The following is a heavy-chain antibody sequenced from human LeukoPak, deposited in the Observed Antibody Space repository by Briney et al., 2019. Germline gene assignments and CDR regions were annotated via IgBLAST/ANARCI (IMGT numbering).Heavy chain of an antibody. CDR1: GFTVNSNY. CDR3: ARFFDYGGFDY. V-gene: IGHV3-53*04. J-gene: IGHJ4*02. Sequence: GGSLRLSCAASGFTVNSNYMSWVRQAPGKGLEWVSVIYSGGSAYYADSVKGRFIISRHNSNNTVYLQMNSLRPEDTAMYYCARFFDYGGFDYWGQGTLVTVSS. CDR2: IYSGGSA. D-gene: IGHD4-17*01.